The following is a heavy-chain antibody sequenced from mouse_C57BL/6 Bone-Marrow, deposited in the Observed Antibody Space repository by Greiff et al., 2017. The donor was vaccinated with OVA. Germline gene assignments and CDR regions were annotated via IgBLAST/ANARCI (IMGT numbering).Heavy chain of an antibody. CDR3: TSDIASVVAMRFAY. D-gene: IGHD1-1*01. J-gene: IGHJ3*01. Sequence: EVQLQQSGAELVRPGASVKLSCTASGFNIKDDYMHWVKQRPEQGLEWIGRIDPANGDTEYASKFQGKATITADTSSNTAYLQLSSLTSEDTAVYYCTSDIASVVAMRFAYWGQGTLVTVSA. V-gene: IGHV14-4*01. CDR2: IDPANGDT. CDR1: GFNIKDDY.